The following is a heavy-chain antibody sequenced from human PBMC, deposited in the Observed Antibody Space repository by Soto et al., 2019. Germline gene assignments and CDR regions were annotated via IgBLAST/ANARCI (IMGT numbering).Heavy chain of an antibody. Sequence: PGGSLRLSCVASGFTFSSFAMSWVRQAPGKGLEWVSVISGSGDRTYYADSVKGRFTISRDNSKNTLYLQMNSLRAEDTAVYYCARDGIGQLVYYGMDVWGQGTTVTVSS. CDR3: ARDGIGQLVYYGMDV. J-gene: IGHJ6*02. CDR1: GFTFSSFA. V-gene: IGHV3-23*01. D-gene: IGHD6-6*01. CDR2: ISGSGDRT.